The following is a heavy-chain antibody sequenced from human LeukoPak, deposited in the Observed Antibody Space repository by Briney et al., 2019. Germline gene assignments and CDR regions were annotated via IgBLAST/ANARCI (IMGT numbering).Heavy chain of an antibody. J-gene: IGHJ4*02. CDR3: ASPHSTSQYAVDY. CDR2: INSDGSST. Sequence: PGGSLRLSRTASGFSFRTYWVHWVCQAPGKGLVWVSRINSDGSSTSYADSVKGRFTISRDNAKNTLYLQMNDLRVEGTAVYYCASPHSTSQYAVDYWGQGTLVTVSS. D-gene: IGHD6-13*01. V-gene: IGHV3-74*01. CDR1: GFSFRTYW.